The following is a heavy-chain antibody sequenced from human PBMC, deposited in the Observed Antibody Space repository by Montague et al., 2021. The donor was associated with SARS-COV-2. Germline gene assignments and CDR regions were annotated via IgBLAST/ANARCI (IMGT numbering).Heavy chain of an antibody. Sequence: SETLSLTCTVSGGSISSRSYYWGWIRQPPGKGLEWIGSIYYSGSTHYNPSLKSRVTISVDTSKNQFSLKLSSVTAADTAVYYCARRGEYGGPRFDYWGQGTLVSVSS. D-gene: IGHD4-23*01. CDR2: IYYSGST. J-gene: IGHJ4*02. CDR3: ARRGEYGGPRFDY. CDR1: GGSISSRSYY. V-gene: IGHV4-39*01.